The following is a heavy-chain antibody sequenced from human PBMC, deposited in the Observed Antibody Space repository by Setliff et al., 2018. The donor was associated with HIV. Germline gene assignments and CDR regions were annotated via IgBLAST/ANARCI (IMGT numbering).Heavy chain of an antibody. Sequence: GESLKISCKGFGYNFNTYWIAWVRQVPGKGLEWMGIIYPIDSETKYSPSFQGQVTISVDRSISTAYLQWNNLKASDSAIYYCARHPPRGYPKNWFDPWGQRTLVTVSS. CDR1: GYNFNTYW. J-gene: IGHJ5*02. CDR2: IYPIDSET. D-gene: IGHD3-16*02. CDR3: ARHPPRGYPKNWFDP. V-gene: IGHV5-51*01.